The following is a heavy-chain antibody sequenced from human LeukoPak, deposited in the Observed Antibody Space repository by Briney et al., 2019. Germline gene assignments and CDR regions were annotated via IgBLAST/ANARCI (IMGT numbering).Heavy chain of an antibody. Sequence: GGSLRLSCAASGFTLSSYWMHWVRQAPGKGLLWVSRINGDVSTTTYADSVKGRFTISRDNSKNTLYLQMYSLRGEDTALYYCAKCWHSSGWCFFDSWGQGTLVTVSS. J-gene: IGHJ4*02. CDR2: INGDVSTT. D-gene: IGHD6-19*01. CDR3: AKCWHSSGWCFFDS. V-gene: IGHV3-74*01. CDR1: GFTLSSYW.